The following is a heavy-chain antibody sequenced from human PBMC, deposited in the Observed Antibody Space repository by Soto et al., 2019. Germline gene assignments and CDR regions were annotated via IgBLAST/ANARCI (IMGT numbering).Heavy chain of an antibody. CDR1: GYTLSNNYG. CDR3: ARDRQNYGSLDY. J-gene: IGHJ4*02. CDR2: INSYTGVT. Sequence: VQLVQSGAEVKNPGASVKVSCRASGYTLSNNYGITWVRQAAGQGLEWMGWINSYTGVTNDARKIQDRVTLTTDASTTTDYMELRSLRSDDTAIYHCARDRQNYGSLDYWGQGTLFTFSS. V-gene: IGHV1-18*01. D-gene: IGHD4-17*01.